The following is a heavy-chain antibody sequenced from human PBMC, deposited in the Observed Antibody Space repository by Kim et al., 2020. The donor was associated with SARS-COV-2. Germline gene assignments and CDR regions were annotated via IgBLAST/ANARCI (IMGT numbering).Heavy chain of an antibody. CDR1: GFTFSAYW. D-gene: IGHD6-19*01. CDR3: ARAVAANWFDP. Sequence: GGSLRLSCAASGFTFSAYWMSWVRQAPGKRLEWVAYMKEDGSETYYVDSVKGRFTISRDNAKNSLYLQMSSLRPDDTALYYCARAVAANWFDPWGQGTLV. J-gene: IGHJ5*02. CDR2: MKEDGSET. V-gene: IGHV3-7*03.